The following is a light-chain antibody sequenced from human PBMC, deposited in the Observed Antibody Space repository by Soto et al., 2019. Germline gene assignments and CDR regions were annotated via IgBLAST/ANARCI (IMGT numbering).Light chain of an antibody. CDR1: QSVFQY. J-gene: IGKJ1*01. V-gene: IGKV1-39*01. CDR2: EAT. CDR3: QQSYVSPWT. Sequence: DIQMTQSPSSLSASVGDRVTISCRSSQSVFQYLNWYQQRPGQAPNLLVYEATSLETGVSSRFSGSGSGKEFTLTISSLQPEDFATYYCQQSYVSPWTFGQGTKVEI.